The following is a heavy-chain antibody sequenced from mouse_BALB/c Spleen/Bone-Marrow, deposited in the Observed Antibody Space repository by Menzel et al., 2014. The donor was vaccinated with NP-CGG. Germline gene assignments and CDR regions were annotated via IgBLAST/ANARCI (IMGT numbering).Heavy chain of an antibody. CDR3: ARWDYGNRGEFYFDY. CDR2: IWPGDGDT. V-gene: IGHV1-80*01. Sequence: VKLVESGAELVRPGSSVKISCKASGYEFSSYWMNWVKQRPGQGLEWIGQIWPGDGDTNYNGKFKGKATLTADKSSSTTYMQLSSLTSEDSAVYFCARWDYGNRGEFYFDYRDQGTTLTVSS. CDR1: GYEFSSYW. D-gene: IGHD1-1*01. J-gene: IGHJ2*01.